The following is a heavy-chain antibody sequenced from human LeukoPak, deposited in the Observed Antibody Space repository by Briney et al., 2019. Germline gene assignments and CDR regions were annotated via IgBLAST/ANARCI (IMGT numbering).Heavy chain of an antibody. V-gene: IGHV1-2*02. J-gene: IGHJ4*02. CDR2: INPNNGGT. CDR1: GYTFTGYY. CDR3: ARGRGWGFLDY. Sequence: GASVKVSCKASGYTFTGYYMHWVRQAPGQGLEWMGWINPNNGGTNYAQKFQGRVTMTRDTSINTAYMELSRLKSDDTAVFYCARGRGWGFLDYWGQGTLVTVSS. D-gene: IGHD6-19*01.